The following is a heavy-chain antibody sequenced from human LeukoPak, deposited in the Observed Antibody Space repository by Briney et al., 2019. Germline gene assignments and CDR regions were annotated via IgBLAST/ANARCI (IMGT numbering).Heavy chain of an antibody. D-gene: IGHD3-10*01. Sequence: SETLSLTCTVSGGSISPYYWSWIRQPPGKGLEWIGYVYYSGSTNYNPSLRSRVTISVDTSKSQFSLKLTSVTAADTAVYYCARGGGSGRGNWFDPWGQGSLVIVSS. CDR2: VYYSGST. J-gene: IGHJ5*02. CDR1: GGSISPYY. V-gene: IGHV4-59*01. CDR3: ARGGGSGRGNWFDP.